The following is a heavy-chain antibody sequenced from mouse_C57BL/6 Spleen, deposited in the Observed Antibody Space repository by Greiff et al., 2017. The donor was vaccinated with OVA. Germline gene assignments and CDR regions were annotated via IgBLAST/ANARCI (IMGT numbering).Heavy chain of an antibody. CDR3: AREGITPAWFAY. CDR2: IDPSDSET. Sequence: QVQLQQPGAELVRPGSSVKLSCKASGYTFTSYWMHWVKQRPIQGLEWIGNIDPSDSETHYNQKFKDKATLTVDKSSSTAYMQLSSLTSEDAAVDDCAREGITPAWFAYWGQGTLVTVSA. J-gene: IGHJ3*01. V-gene: IGHV1-52*01. D-gene: IGHD1-1*01. CDR1: GYTFTSYW.